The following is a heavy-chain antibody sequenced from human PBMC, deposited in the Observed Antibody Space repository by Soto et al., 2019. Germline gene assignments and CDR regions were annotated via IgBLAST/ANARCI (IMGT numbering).Heavy chain of an antibody. CDR1: GYSFTSYW. CDR2: IYPGDSDT. V-gene: IGHV5-51*01. CDR3: ARGGYCSSTSCYALYYYYYGMDV. D-gene: IGHD2-2*01. Sequence: PRESLKISCKGSGYSFTSYWIGWVRQMPGKGLEWMGIIYPGDSDTRYSPSFQGQVTISADKSISTAYLQWSSLKASDTAMYYCARGGYCSSTSCYALYYYYYGMDVWGQGTTVTVSS. J-gene: IGHJ6*02.